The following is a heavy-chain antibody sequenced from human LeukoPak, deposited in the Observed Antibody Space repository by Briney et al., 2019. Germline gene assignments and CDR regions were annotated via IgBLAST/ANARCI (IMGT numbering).Heavy chain of an antibody. Sequence: PGGSLRLSCAASGFTFSTYAMHWVRQAPGKGLEWVAVISYDGNIIYYADSVKGRFTISRDNSKTTLYLQMSGLRAEDTAVYYCARFTGDIVAGFGFDYWGQGTLVTVSS. V-gene: IGHV3-30-3*01. CDR1: GFTFSTYA. D-gene: IGHD5-12*01. CDR2: ISYDGNII. J-gene: IGHJ4*02. CDR3: ARFTGDIVAGFGFDY.